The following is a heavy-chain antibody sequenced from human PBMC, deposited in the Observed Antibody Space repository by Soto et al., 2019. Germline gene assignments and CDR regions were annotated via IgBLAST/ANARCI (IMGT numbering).Heavy chain of an antibody. V-gene: IGHV4-30-4*01. Sequence: TLSLTCTVSGGSISSGDYYWSWIRQPPGKGLEWIGYIYYSGSTYYNPSLKSRVTISVDTSKNQFSLKLSSVTAADTAVYYCARGPRGYSYGHFDYWGQGTLVTVSS. CDR1: GGSISSGDYY. J-gene: IGHJ4*02. CDR2: IYYSGST. CDR3: ARGPRGYSYGHFDY. D-gene: IGHD5-18*01.